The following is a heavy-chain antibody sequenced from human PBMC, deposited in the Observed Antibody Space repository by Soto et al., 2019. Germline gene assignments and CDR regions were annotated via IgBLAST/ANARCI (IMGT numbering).Heavy chain of an antibody. V-gene: IGHV3-23*01. J-gene: IGHJ4*02. CDR3: AKGDLVVPAAFDYFDY. Sequence: GGSLRLSCAASGFTFSSYAMSWVRQAPGKGLEWVSAISGSGGSTYYADSVKGRFTISRDNSKNTLYLQMNSLRAEDTAVYYCAKGDLVVPAAFDYFDYWGQGTLVTVSS. CDR2: ISGSGGST. D-gene: IGHD2-2*01. CDR1: GFTFSSYA.